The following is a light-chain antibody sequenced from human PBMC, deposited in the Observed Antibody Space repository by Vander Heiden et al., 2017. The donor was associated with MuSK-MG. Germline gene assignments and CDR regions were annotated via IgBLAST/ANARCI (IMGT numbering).Light chain of an antibody. Sequence: QSVLTQPPSVSGAPGQRVTIPCTGTSSNIGAGYDVHWYQRLPGTAPTLLIYANTHRPSGVPDRFSGSKSATSAPLAITGLQAEDEADYYCQSYDRSLSGFVVFGGGTKLTVL. CDR2: ANT. J-gene: IGLJ2*01. CDR1: SSNIGAGYD. V-gene: IGLV1-40*01. CDR3: QSYDRSLSGFVV.